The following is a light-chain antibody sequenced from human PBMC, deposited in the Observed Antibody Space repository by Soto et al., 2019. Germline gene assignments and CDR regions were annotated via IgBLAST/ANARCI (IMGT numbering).Light chain of an antibody. CDR1: QSVSSN. V-gene: IGKV3D-15*01. J-gene: IGKJ1*01. CDR2: GAS. CDR3: QQYNDWWT. Sequence: EILMTQSPVTLSVSPGERATLSCRASQSVSSNLAWYQQKPGQAPRLLIYGASTRATGIPARFSGSGSGTEFTLTISSLQSEDFAVYYCQQYNDWWTFGQGTKVDIK.